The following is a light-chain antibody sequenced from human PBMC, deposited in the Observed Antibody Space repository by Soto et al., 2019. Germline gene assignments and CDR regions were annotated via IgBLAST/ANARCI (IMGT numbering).Light chain of an antibody. Sequence: EIVLTQSPATLSLSPGERATLSCRASQSVRSYLAWYQQKPGQAPRLLIYDASNRATGIPARFSGSGSGTDFTLTISILEPEDFAVYYCQQSSNWPLITFGQGTRLAIK. CDR1: QSVRSY. CDR3: QQSSNWPLIT. CDR2: DAS. J-gene: IGKJ5*01. V-gene: IGKV3-11*01.